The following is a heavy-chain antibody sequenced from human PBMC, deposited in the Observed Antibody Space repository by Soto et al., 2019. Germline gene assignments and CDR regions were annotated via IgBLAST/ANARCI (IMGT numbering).Heavy chain of an antibody. CDR3: ARLRNDFWSGYPSRMDV. Sequence: SETLSLTCTVSGGSISSYYWSWIRQPPEKGLEWIGYIYYSGSTNYNPSLKSRVTISVDTSKNQFSLKLSSVTAADTAVYYCARLRNDFWSGYPSRMDVWGKGTTVTVSS. CDR1: GGSISSYY. D-gene: IGHD3-3*01. V-gene: IGHV4-59*08. J-gene: IGHJ6*03. CDR2: IYYSGST.